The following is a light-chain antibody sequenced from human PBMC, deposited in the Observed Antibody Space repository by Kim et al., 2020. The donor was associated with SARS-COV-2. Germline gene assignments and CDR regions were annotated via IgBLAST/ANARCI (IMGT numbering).Light chain of an antibody. Sequence: PGERAPPSCRASQSVSSSYLAWYQQKPGQAPRLRSYGASSRATGIPDRFSGSGSGTDFTLTISRLEPEDFAVYYCQQYGSSSWTFGQGTKVDIK. V-gene: IGKV3-20*01. CDR2: GAS. J-gene: IGKJ1*01. CDR3: QQYGSSSWT. CDR1: QSVSSSY.